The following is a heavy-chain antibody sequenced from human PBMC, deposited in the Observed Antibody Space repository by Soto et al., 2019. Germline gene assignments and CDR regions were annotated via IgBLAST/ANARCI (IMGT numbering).Heavy chain of an antibody. V-gene: IGHV3-23*01. CDR2: IDGSGGDT. CDR3: AKEIVAAAYVETSPFDF. J-gene: IGHJ4*02. CDR1: GFTFSSYA. Sequence: EVRLLESGGGLVQPGGSLRLSCAASGFTFSSYAMGWVRQAPGKGLEWVSGIDGSGGDTSFADSVKGRFTISRDNSENTLYLHMNSLRAEDTARYFCAKEIVAAAYVETSPFDFWGQETLVTVSS. D-gene: IGHD2-15*01.